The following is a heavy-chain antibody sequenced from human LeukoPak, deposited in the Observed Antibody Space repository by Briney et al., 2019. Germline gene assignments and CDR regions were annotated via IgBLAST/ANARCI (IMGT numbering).Heavy chain of an antibody. J-gene: IGHJ3*02. CDR2: ISAYSGNT. CDR1: GYTFTSYG. D-gene: IGHD2-2*01. V-gene: IGHV1-18*04. CDR3: ARVQYQLLSSSDGAFDI. Sequence: PSASVKVSCKASGYTFTSYGISWVRQAPGQGLEWMGWISAYSGNTNYAQKLQGRVTMTTDTSTSTAYMELRSLRSDDTAVYYCARVQYQLLSSSDGAFDIWGQGTMVTVSS.